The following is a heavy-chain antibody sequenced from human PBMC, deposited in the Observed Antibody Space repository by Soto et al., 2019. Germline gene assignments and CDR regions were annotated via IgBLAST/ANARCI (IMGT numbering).Heavy chain of an antibody. D-gene: IGHD3-10*01. Sequence: QVQLVQSGAEVKKPGASVKVSCKASGYTFTSYYMHWVRQAPGQGLEWMGIINPSGGSTSYAQKFQGRVTMTRDTSTSTVYMGLSSLRSEDTAVYYCARLELLWFGELSSGWFDPWGQGTLVTVSS. CDR3: ARLELLWFGELSSGWFDP. J-gene: IGHJ5*02. V-gene: IGHV1-46*01. CDR2: INPSGGST. CDR1: GYTFTSYY.